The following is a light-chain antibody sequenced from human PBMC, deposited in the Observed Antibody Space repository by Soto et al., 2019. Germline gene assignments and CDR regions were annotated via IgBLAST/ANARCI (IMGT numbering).Light chain of an antibody. CDR2: VAS. J-gene: IGKJ5*01. CDR1: QSVTSSY. CDR3: QQYATAPIT. V-gene: IGKV3-20*01. Sequence: EIVLTQSPGTLSLSPGERATLSFMASQSVTSSYLAWYQQKPGQAPRLLIYVASVRATGIPDRFSGSGSGADFTLTISRLEPEDFAIYYCQQYATAPITFGQGTRLEI.